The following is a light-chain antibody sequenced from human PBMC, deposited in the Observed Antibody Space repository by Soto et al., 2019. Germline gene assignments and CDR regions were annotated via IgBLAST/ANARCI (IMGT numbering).Light chain of an antibody. V-gene: IGLV4-69*02. CDR1: SGHSSYA. CDR2: LNSDGSH. J-gene: IGLJ3*02. Sequence: QLVLTQSPSASASLGASVKVTCTLSSGHSSYAIAWHQQKPEKGPRFLMRLNSDGSHSKGDGIPDRFSGSSSGAERHLTISSLQSEDEADYYCQTWDTGVVFGGGTKVTVL. CDR3: QTWDTGVV.